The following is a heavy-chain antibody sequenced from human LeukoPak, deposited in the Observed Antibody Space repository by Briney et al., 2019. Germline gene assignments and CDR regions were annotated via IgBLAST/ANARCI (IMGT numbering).Heavy chain of an antibody. D-gene: IGHD3-16*01. J-gene: IGHJ4*02. V-gene: IGHV3-48*03. CDR2: ISSSGSII. CDR3: ARDPWGGGYFDY. CDR1: GFTFSTYE. Sequence: PGGSLRLSCAASGFTFSTYEMNWVRQAPGKGLEWVSYISSSGSIIYYADSVKGRFTISRDNAKNSLYLQMNSLRAEDTAVYYCARDPWGGGYFDYWGQGSLVTVSS.